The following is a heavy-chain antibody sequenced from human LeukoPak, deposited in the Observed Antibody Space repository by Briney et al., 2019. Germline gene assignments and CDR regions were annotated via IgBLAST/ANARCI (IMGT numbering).Heavy chain of an antibody. CDR2: INPNSGGT. Sequence: ASVKVSCKASGYTFTGYYMHWVRQAPGQGLEWMGWINPNSGGTNYAQKFQGRVTMTRDTSISAAYMELSRLRSDDTAVYYCARDGSVGAEGLDAFDIWGQGTMVTVSS. CDR3: ARDGSVGAEGLDAFDI. J-gene: IGHJ3*02. CDR1: GYTFTGYY. V-gene: IGHV1-2*02. D-gene: IGHD1-26*01.